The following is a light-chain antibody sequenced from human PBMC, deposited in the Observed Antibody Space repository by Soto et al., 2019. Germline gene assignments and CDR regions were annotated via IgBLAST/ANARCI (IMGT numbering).Light chain of an antibody. V-gene: IGKV3-20*01. CDR2: DAS. CDR1: QSVSNNY. J-gene: IGKJ1*01. CDR3: QQYGSSGT. Sequence: EIVLTQSPGTLSLSPGERATLSCRASQSVSNNYLAWYQQKPGQAPRLLIYDASNRATGIAPRFRGSGSGTDFTPTISRLEPEDFAVYYCQQYGSSGTFGQGTKVDIK.